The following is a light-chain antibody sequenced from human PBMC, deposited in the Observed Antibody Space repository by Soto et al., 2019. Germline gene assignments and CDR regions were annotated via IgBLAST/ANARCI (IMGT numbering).Light chain of an antibody. CDR2: GAS. Sequence: IVLTQSPATLSLSPGERATLSCTASQHVTTTYIAWYQQKFGQAPRLLIYGASTRAAVTQDRFTGGGFGAYFAITIRRVEPEDVSLYYCQQYDSSFTFGGGTKVEMK. CDR3: QQYDSSFT. CDR1: QHVTTTY. J-gene: IGKJ4*01. V-gene: IGKV3-20*01.